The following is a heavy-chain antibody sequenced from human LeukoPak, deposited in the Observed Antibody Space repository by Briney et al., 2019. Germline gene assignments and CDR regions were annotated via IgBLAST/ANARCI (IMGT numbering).Heavy chain of an antibody. J-gene: IGHJ6*02. V-gene: IGHV1-3*01. CDR2: INAGDGST. CDR3: AIVIVPAARATHYYYYGMDV. D-gene: IGHD2-2*01. CDR1: GYTFTTYA. Sequence: ASVNVSCKASGYTFTTYAMHRVRQAPGQSLEWMGWINAGDGSTKYSQKSQGRVTITRDTSATTVYMELSSLTSEDTAVYYCAIVIVPAARATHYYYYGMDVWGQGTTVTVSS.